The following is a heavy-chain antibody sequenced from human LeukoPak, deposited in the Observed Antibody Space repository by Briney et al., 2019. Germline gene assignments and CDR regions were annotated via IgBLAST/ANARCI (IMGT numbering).Heavy chain of an antibody. V-gene: IGHV3-11*04. J-gene: IGHJ4*02. CDR1: GFTFSDDY. Sequence: PGGSLRLSCAASGFTFSDDYMTWIRQAPGKGLEWVSYISNSDGTTYYADFVRGRFTISRDNAKKSLYLQMNSLRADDTAVYYCARPDYYRGAESYGGDYWGQGTLVTVSS. CDR2: ISNSDGTT. D-gene: IGHD3-10*01. CDR3: ARPDYYRGAESYGGDY.